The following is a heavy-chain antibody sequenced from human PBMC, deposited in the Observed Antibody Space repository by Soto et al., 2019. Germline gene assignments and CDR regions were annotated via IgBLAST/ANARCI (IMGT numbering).Heavy chain of an antibody. Sequence: QVQLVQSGAEVKKPGSSVKVSCKASGGTFSSYTISWVRQAPEQGLEWMGRIIPILGIANYAQKFQGRVTSTADKSTSTAYMELSSLRSEDTAVYYCARLGGYCSSTSCYRGRDFDYWGQGTLVTVSS. CDR3: ARLGGYCSSTSCYRGRDFDY. CDR1: GGTFSSYT. D-gene: IGHD2-2*01. V-gene: IGHV1-69*02. J-gene: IGHJ4*02. CDR2: IIPILGIA.